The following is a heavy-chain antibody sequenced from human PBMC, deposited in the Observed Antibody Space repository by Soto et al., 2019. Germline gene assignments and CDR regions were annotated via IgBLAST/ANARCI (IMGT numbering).Heavy chain of an antibody. CDR2: ISAYNGNT. Sequence: QVQLVQSGAEVKKPGASVKVSCKASGYTFTSYGISWVRQAPGQGLEWMGWISAYNGNTKSAQKLQGRVTMTTDTPTSTAYMELRSLRSDATAVYYCARDLAVGLVDYWGQGTLVTVSS. D-gene: IGHD6-19*01. J-gene: IGHJ4*02. CDR1: GYTFTSYG. V-gene: IGHV1-18*01. CDR3: ARDLAVGLVDY.